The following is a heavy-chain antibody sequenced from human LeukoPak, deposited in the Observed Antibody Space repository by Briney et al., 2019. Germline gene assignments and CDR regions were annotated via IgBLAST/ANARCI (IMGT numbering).Heavy chain of an antibody. Sequence: SETLSLTCTVSGYSISSGYYWGWIRQPPGKGLEWIGSIYHSGSTYHNPSLKSRVTISVDTSKNQFSLELSSVTAADTAVYYCARGRLGYYGSGSKTIYFDYWGQGTLVTVSS. CDR3: ARGRLGYYGSGSKTIYFDY. D-gene: IGHD3-10*01. J-gene: IGHJ4*02. CDR1: GYSISSGYY. CDR2: IYHSGST. V-gene: IGHV4-38-2*02.